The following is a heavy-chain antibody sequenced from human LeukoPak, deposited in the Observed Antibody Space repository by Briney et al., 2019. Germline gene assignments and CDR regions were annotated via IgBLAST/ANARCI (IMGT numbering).Heavy chain of an antibody. CDR3: ARRSGHYYDSSGYYHENAFDI. Sequence: GGSLRLFCAASGFTSSSSWISWVRQAPGKGLEWVANIKQDVSVRYYVDSVKGRFTISRDNAKNSLYLQMISLRVEDTAVYYCARRSGHYYDSSGYYHENAFDIWGQGTMVTVSS. CDR2: IKQDVSVR. V-gene: IGHV3-7*01. CDR1: GFTSSSSW. J-gene: IGHJ3*02. D-gene: IGHD3-22*01.